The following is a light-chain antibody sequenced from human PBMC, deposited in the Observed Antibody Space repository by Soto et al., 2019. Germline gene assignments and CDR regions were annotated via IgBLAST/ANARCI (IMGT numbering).Light chain of an antibody. CDR2: AAS. CDR1: QSIISY. J-gene: IGKJ5*01. V-gene: IGKV1-39*01. Sequence: DIKMTRSPPSLSASVGDRVTNTCRASQSIISYLNWYQQKPGKAPKLLIYAASSLGSGVPSRFSGSGSGTEFTLTISSLQPDDFATYFCQQYQTYSTFGQGTRLEI. CDR3: QQYQTYST.